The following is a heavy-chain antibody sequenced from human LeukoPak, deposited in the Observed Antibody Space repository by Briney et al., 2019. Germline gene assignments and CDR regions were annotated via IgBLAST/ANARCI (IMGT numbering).Heavy chain of an antibody. Sequence: SETLSLTCTVSGGSISSYYWSWIRQPPGKGLEWIAYISDIGSINYNPSLKSRVTMSVDRSKNQFSLKLSSVTAADTAVYYCAKVGSLSRGRNWVDPWGQGTLVTVSS. D-gene: IGHD2-15*01. J-gene: IGHJ5*02. CDR1: GGSISSYY. V-gene: IGHV4-59*12. CDR3: AKVGSLSRGRNWVDP. CDR2: ISDIGSI.